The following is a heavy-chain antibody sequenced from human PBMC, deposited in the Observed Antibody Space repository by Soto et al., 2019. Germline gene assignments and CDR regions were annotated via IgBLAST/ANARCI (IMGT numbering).Heavy chain of an antibody. CDR1: GFTFSSYA. CDR3: ARPVPSNYGDYRDY. V-gene: IGHV3-30-3*01. D-gene: IGHD4-17*01. CDR2: ISYDGSNK. J-gene: IGHJ4*02. Sequence: QVQLVESGGGVVQPGRSLSLSCAASGFTFSSYAMHWVRQAPGKGLEWVAVISYDGSNKYYAVSVKGRFTISRDNSKNTQDLPINSGRPGDAAGYYWARPVPSNYGDYRDYGGQGTLVTVSS.